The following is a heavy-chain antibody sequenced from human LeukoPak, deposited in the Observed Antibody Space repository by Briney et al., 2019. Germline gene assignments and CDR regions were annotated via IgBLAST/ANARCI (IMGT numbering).Heavy chain of an antibody. CDR2: IYYSGST. CDR1: GGSISSSSYY. Sequence: SETLSLTCTVSGGSISSSSYYWGWIRQPPGKGLEWIGSIYYSGSTNYNPSLKSRVTISVDTSKNQFSLKLNSVTAADTAVYYCARVSGYDWESFYDYWGQGTLVTVSS. CDR3: ARVSGYDWESFYDY. D-gene: IGHD5-12*01. J-gene: IGHJ4*02. V-gene: IGHV4-39*07.